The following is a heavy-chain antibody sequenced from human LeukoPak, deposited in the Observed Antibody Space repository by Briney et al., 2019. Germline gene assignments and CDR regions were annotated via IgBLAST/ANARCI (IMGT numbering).Heavy chain of an antibody. CDR3: TTDFAAFGETMSDC. Sequence: GGSLRLSCVASGIPFSHAWMSWVRQAPGQALEWVGRIKSKSDGETADYAAPVKGGFTISRDDSENTVYLQMNSLKPEDTAVYFCTTDFAAFGETMSDCWGQGTLVTVSS. J-gene: IGHJ4*02. D-gene: IGHD3-10*01. CDR2: IKSKSDGETA. V-gene: IGHV3-15*01. CDR1: GIPFSHAW.